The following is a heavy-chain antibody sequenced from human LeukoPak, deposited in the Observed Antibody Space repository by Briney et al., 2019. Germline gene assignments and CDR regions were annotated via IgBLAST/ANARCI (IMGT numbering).Heavy chain of an antibody. CDR3: AKRYCGGDCYSGVDY. D-gene: IGHD2-21*02. CDR2: ISGSGGST. J-gene: IGHJ4*02. V-gene: IGHV3-23*01. CDR1: GFTFSSYA. Sequence: GGSLRLSCAASGFTFSSYAMSWVRQAPGKGLEWVSAISGSGGSTYYADSVKGRFTISRDNSKNTLYLQMNSLRAEDTAVYYCAKRYCGGDCYSGVDYWGQGTLVTVSS.